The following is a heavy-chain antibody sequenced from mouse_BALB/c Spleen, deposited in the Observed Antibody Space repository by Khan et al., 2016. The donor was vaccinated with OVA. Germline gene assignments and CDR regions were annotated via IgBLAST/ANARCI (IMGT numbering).Heavy chain of an antibody. J-gene: IGHJ2*01. Sequence: QMQLQQSGAELARPGASVSMSCKASGYTFTSYTMHWVKQRPGQGLEWIGYINPSSGYTKYNQKFKDKATLTADTSSSTAYMQLSSLTSEDSAVYYCAKTHERWGQGTTLTVSS. CDR1: GYTFTSYT. CDR3: AKTHER. V-gene: IGHV1-4*01. CDR2: INPSSGYT.